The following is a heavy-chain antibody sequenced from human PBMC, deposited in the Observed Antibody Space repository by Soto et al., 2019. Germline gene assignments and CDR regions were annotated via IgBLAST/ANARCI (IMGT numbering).Heavy chain of an antibody. CDR1: GDTFTGYY. CDR2: INPNSGGT. J-gene: IGHJ4*02. V-gene: IGHV1-2*02. D-gene: IGHD6-13*01. CDR3: ARRLGSSSLGTVDY. Sequence: QVQLVQSGAEVKKPGASVKVSCKASGDTFTGYYMHWVRQAPRQGLEWMGWINPNSGGTNYAQKFQGRVTMTRDTSISTAYMELRRLRSDDTAVYYCARRLGSSSLGTVDYWGQGTLVTVSS.